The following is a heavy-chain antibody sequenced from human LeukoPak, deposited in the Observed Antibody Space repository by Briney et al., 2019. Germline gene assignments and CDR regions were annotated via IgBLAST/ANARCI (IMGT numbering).Heavy chain of an antibody. Sequence: PGGSLRLSCAASGFSFSTYAMSWVRQAPGKGLEWVSGISGSGGSTYYADSVKGRFTISRDNSKNTLYLQMNSLRAEDTALYYCASDILTGYYGAYFDYWGQGTLVTVSS. CDR2: ISGSGGST. CDR1: GFSFSTYA. D-gene: IGHD3-9*01. J-gene: IGHJ4*02. V-gene: IGHV3-23*01. CDR3: ASDILTGYYGAYFDY.